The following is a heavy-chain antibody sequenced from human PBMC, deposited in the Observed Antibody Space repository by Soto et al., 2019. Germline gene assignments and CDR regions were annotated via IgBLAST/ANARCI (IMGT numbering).Heavy chain of an antibody. Sequence: GASVKVSCKASGGTFSSYAISWVRQAPGQGLEWMGGIIPIFGTANYAQKFQGRVTITADESTSTAYMELSSLRSEDTAVYYCASSMGDVEMATPHFDYWGQGTLVTVSS. CDR2: IIPIFGTA. CDR1: GGTFSSYA. J-gene: IGHJ4*02. CDR3: ASSMGDVEMATPHFDY. D-gene: IGHD3-16*01. V-gene: IGHV1-69*13.